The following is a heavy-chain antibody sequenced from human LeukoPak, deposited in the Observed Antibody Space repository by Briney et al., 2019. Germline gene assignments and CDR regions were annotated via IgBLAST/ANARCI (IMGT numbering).Heavy chain of an antibody. V-gene: IGHV4-34*01. CDR1: GGSFSGYY. D-gene: IGHD3-22*01. Sequence: SETLSLTCAVYGGSFSGYYWSWIRQPPGKGLEWNGEINHSGSTNYNPSLKSRVTISVDTSKNQFSLKLSSVTAADTAVYYCARGGYDSSGFDYWGQGTLVTVSS. J-gene: IGHJ4*02. CDR3: ARGGYDSSGFDY. CDR2: INHSGST.